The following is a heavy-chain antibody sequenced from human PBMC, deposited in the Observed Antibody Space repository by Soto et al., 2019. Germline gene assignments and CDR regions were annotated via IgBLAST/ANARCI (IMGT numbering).Heavy chain of an antibody. D-gene: IGHD2-8*01. CDR2: IDVGSGNA. J-gene: IGHJ5*02. CDR3: ARAKNRACSNGVCYFDWFDP. Sequence: GASVKVSCKTSGFTLSSSAVHWVRQARGHRLQWIGWIDVGSGNANYAQMDQERVTITRDTSASTAYMELSSLRSEDTTVYYCARAKNRACSNGVCYFDWFDPWGQGTLVTVSS. V-gene: IGHV1-58*01. CDR1: GFTLSSSA.